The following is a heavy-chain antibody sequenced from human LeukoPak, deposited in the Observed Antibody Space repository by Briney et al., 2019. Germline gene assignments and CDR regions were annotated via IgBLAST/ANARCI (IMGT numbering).Heavy chain of an antibody. V-gene: IGHV3-23*01. CDR3: AKHTAMGVLYMDV. J-gene: IGHJ6*03. Sequence: GGSLRLSCAASGFTFSSYAMSWVRQAPGKGLEWVSAISGSGGSTYYADSVKGRFTISRDNSKNTLYLQMNGLRAEDTAVYYCAKHTAMGVLYMDVWGKGTTVTVSS. D-gene: IGHD5-18*01. CDR2: ISGSGGST. CDR1: GFTFSSYA.